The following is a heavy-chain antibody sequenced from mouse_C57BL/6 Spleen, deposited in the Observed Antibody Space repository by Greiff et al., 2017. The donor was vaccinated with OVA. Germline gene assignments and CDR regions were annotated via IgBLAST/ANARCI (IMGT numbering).Heavy chain of an antibody. D-gene: IGHD1-1*01. Sequence: VQLQQSGAELVKPGASVKISCKASGYTFTDYYIHWVKQRPGQGLEWIGKIGPGSGSTYYNEKFKGKATLTADKSSSTAYMQLSSLTSEDSAVYFCARDYGSSYRYFDVWGTGTTVTVSS. CDR1: GYTFTDYY. CDR3: ARDYGSSYRYFDV. J-gene: IGHJ1*03. CDR2: IGPGSGST. V-gene: IGHV1-77*01.